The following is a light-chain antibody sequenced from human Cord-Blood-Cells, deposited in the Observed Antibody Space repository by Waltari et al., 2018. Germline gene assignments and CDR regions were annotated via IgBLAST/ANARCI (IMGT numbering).Light chain of an antibody. CDR3: CSYAGSSTVV. J-gene: IGLJ2*01. V-gene: IGLV2-23*01. CDR1: SSDVGSYNL. Sequence: QSALTQPASVSGSPGQSITISCTGTSSDVGSYNLVSWYQQHPGKAPKLMIYEGSKRPSWVSNRFSGSKSCNTASLTISGLQAEDEADYYCCSYAGSSTVVFGGGTKLTVL. CDR2: EGS.